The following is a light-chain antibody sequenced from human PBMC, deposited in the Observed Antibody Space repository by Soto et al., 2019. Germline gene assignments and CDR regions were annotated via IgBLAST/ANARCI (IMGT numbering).Light chain of an antibody. CDR1: QSLSSD. J-gene: IGKJ5*01. Sequence: IVLTQSPSTLSASQGERATLTCRASQSLSSDLAWYQQKPGQTPRLLIYAASTRATGVPARFSGSGSGTDFTLTISSVQREDFATYYCQQTYRTPPITFGQGTRLEIK. CDR3: QQTYRTPPIT. CDR2: AAS. V-gene: IGKV3-15*01.